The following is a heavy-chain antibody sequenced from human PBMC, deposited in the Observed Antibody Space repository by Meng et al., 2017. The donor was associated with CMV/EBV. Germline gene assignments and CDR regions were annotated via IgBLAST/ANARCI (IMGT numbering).Heavy chain of an antibody. V-gene: IGHV3-15*01. J-gene: IGHJ4*02. CDR2: ILNKHSGGTT. CDR3: VANDREWPPL. D-gene: IGHD3-3*01. CDR1: GFTVSSNY. Sequence: GESLKISCAASGFTVSSNYMSWVRQAPGKGLEWVGRILNKHSGGTTDSAAPVKGRFSISRDDSKNTVFLQMSGLKTEDTAVYYCVANDREWPPLWGQGTLVTVSS.